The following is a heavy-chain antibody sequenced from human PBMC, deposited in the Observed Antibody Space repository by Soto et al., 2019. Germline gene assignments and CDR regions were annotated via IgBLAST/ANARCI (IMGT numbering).Heavy chain of an antibody. D-gene: IGHD3-22*01. J-gene: IGHJ4*02. CDR3: ARHWAGYDSSGYFPSGYFDY. Sequence: SVKVSCKASGGTFSSYAISWVRQAPGQGLEWMGGIIPIFGTANYAQKFQGRVTITADESTSTAYMELSSLRSEDTAVYYCARHWAGYDSSGYFPSGYFDYWDQGTLVTVSS. V-gene: IGHV1-69*13. CDR2: IIPIFGTA. CDR1: GGTFSSYA.